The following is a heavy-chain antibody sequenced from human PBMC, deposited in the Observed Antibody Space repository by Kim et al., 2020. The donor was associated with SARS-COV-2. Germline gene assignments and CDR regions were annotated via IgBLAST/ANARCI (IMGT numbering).Heavy chain of an antibody. CDR3: AAKGDTTG. V-gene: IGHV4-39*07. CDR2: IYYSGST. Sequence: SETLSLTCTVSGGSISSSSYYWGWIRQPPGKGLEWIGSIYYSGSTYYNPSLKSRVTISVDTSKNQFSLKLSSVTAADTAVYYCAAKGDTTGWGQGTLVTVSS. J-gene: IGHJ4*02. D-gene: IGHD2-21*02. CDR1: GGSISSSSYY.